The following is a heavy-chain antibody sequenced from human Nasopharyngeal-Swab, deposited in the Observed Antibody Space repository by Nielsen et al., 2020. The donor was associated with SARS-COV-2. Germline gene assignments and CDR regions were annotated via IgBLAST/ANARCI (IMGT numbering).Heavy chain of an antibody. CDR1: GYTFTSYG. J-gene: IGHJ4*02. CDR2: ISAYNGNT. CDR3: AKGGDYDFWSGYYTGGEVPLGDY. Sequence: ASVKVSCKASGYTFTSYGISWVRQAPGQGLEWMGWISAYNGNTNYAQKLQGRVTMTTDTSTSTAYMELRSLRSDDTAVYYCAKGGDYDFWSGYYTGGEVPLGDYWGQGTLVTVSP. D-gene: IGHD3-3*01. V-gene: IGHV1-18*04.